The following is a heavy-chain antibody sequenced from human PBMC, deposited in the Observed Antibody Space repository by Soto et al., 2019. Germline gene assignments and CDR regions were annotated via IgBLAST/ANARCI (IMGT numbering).Heavy chain of an antibody. Sequence: ESWGGVVRPGGSLRLSCAASGFTFDDYGMSWVRQAPGKGLEWVSGINWNGGSTGYADSVKGRFTISRDNAKNSLYLQMNSLRAEDTALYHCARAPSGGGLYYFDYWGQGTLVTVSS. V-gene: IGHV3-20*01. CDR3: ARAPSGGGLYYFDY. CDR2: INWNGGST. CDR1: GFTFDDYG. J-gene: IGHJ4*02. D-gene: IGHD2-15*01.